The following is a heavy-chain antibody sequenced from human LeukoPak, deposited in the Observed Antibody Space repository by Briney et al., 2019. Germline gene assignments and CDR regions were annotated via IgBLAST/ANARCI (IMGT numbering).Heavy chain of an antibody. V-gene: IGHV1-2*02. CDR2: INPSSGGT. CDR1: GYTFTGYF. CDR3: AKYAMREIFFGDY. D-gene: IGHD3-3*01. J-gene: IGHJ4*02. Sequence: ASVKVSCKTSGYTFTGYFIHWVRQAPGQGLEWMGWINPSSGGTNSAQKFQGRVTMTRDTSISTAYMELSRLRSDDTAVYYCAKYAMREIFFGDYWGQGTLVAVSS.